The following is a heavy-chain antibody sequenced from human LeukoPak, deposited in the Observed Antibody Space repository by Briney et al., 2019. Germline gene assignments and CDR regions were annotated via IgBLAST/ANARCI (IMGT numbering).Heavy chain of an antibody. CDR3: ARRIANRNWFDP. J-gene: IGHJ5*02. CDR1: GGSISSSDYY. V-gene: IGHV4-39*01. CDR2: IFYSGAA. Sequence: ETLSLTCTVSGGSISSSDYYWGWVRQPPGRGLEWIGSIFYSGAAHCNPSLKSRVTISVDTSNNQFSLMLSSVTAADTAVYYCARRIANRNWFDPWGQGTLVTVSS. D-gene: IGHD1/OR15-1a*01.